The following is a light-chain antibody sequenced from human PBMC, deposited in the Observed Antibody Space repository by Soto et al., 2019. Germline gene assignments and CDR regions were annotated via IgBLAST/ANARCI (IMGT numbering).Light chain of an antibody. J-gene: IGKJ1*01. CDR2: EAS. CDR3: QQSYSTPT. Sequence: DIQLTQSPSSLSASVGDRVTIACRASQSIRIYLNWYQHTPGKAPRLLIYEASSLQSGVPSRFSGGGSGTDFTLTISGLQLEDFATYYCQQSYSTPTFGQGTKVELK. V-gene: IGKV1-39*01. CDR1: QSIRIY.